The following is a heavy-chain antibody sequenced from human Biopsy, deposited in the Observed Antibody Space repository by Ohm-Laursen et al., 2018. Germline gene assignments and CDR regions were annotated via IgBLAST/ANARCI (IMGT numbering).Heavy chain of an antibody. Sequence: SQTLSLICAISGDSVSSNSAAWNWIRQSPSRGLEWLGRTYYRSKWYNDYAVSVKSRITINPDTSKNQFSLQLNSVTPEDTAVYYCARDTIGYDSSGYYYGDGFDMWGQGTMVTVSS. D-gene: IGHD3-22*01. V-gene: IGHV6-1*01. CDR2: TYYRSKWYN. J-gene: IGHJ3*02. CDR3: ARDTIGYDSSGYYYGDGFDM. CDR1: GDSVSSNSAA.